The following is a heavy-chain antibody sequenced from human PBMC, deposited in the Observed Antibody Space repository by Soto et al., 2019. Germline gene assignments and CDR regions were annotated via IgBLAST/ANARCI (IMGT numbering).Heavy chain of an antibody. CDR2: IYHSGST. J-gene: IGHJ4*02. Sequence: PSETLSLTCTVSGGSISSGGYSWSWIRQPPGKGLEWIGYIYHSGSTYYNPSLKSRVTISVDRSKNQFSLKLSSVTAADTAVYYCALTVGGRYFDFDYWGQGTLVTVSS. CDR3: ALTVGGRYFDFDY. V-gene: IGHV4-30-2*02. D-gene: IGHD3-9*01. CDR1: GGSISSGGYS.